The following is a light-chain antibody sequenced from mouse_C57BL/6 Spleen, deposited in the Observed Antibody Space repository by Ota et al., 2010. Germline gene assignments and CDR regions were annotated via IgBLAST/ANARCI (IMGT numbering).Light chain of an antibody. V-gene: IGKV13-85*01. CDR1: DHINNW. Sequence: DIQMTQSSSYLSVSLGGRVTITCKASDHINNWLAWYQQKPGNAPRLLISGATSLGNWGSFKIQWQWIWKGLHSQITSLQTEDVATYYCQQYWSTPLTFGAGTKLELK. CDR3: QQYWSTPLT. J-gene: IGKJ5*01. CDR2: GAT.